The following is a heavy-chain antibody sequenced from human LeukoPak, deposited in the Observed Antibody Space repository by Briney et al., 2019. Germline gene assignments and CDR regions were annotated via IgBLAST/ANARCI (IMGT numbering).Heavy chain of an antibody. V-gene: IGHV3-30*02. CDR2: IRYDGSNK. Sequence: GGSLRLSCAASGFTFSGSAMHWVRQAPGKGLEWVAFIRYDGSNKYYADSVKGRFTISRDNSKKPLYLQMNSLRAEDTAVYYCAKDMDVWGKGTTVTVSS. CDR3: AKDMDV. CDR1: GFTFSGSA. J-gene: IGHJ6*03.